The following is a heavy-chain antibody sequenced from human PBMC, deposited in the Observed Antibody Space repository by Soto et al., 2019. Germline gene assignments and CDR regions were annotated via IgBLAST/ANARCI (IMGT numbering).Heavy chain of an antibody. CDR3: ARSGSDWVTFDY. D-gene: IGHD6-19*01. V-gene: IGHV3-23*01. J-gene: IGHJ4*02. CDR1: GFTFSNYA. Sequence: EVQLLESGGGLVQPGGSLRLSCAASGFTFSNYAMSWVRQAPGKGLQWVSAVSGGGSNTYYADSVTGRFTISRDNSENWLYRHLSGLRAEDTAVYSCARSGSDWVTFDYGGQGALLTVSS. CDR2: VSGGGSNT.